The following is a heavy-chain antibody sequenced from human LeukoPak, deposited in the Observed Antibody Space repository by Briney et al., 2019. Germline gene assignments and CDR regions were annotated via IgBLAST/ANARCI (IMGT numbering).Heavy chain of an antibody. D-gene: IGHD4-17*01. CDR3: ARDDYGDYEGAFDI. CDR2: IYYSGST. V-gene: IGHV4-31*03. CDR1: GGSISSGGYY. Sequence: SETLSLTCTVSGGSISSGGYYWSWIRQHPGKGLEWIGYIYYSGSTYYNPSLKSRVTISVDTSKNQFSLKLSSVTAADTAVYYCARDDYGDYEGAFDIWGQGTMVTVSS. J-gene: IGHJ3*02.